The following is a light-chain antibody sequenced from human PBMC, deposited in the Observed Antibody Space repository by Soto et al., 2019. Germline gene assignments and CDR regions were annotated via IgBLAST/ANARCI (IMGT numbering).Light chain of an antibody. CDR1: QSLVHSDGNTY. Sequence: DIVLTQTPLSSPVTLGQPASFSCRSSQSLVHSDGNTYLSWLHQRPGQPPRLLIYKISNRVSGVPERFSGIGAGTEFTLRIRRVEAEDVGIYYCLQAAQYPHVTFGQGTKLEI. CDR2: KIS. CDR3: LQAAQYPHVT. V-gene: IGKV2-24*01. J-gene: IGKJ2*01.